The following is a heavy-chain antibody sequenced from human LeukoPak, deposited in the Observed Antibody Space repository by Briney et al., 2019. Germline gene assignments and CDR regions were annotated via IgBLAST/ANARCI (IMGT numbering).Heavy chain of an antibody. CDR1: GDSVSSFTAA. CDR2: TYYRSKWFN. Sequence: SQTLSLTCAISGDSVSSFTAAWNWIRQSPSRGLEWLGRTYYRSKWFNEYAVSVKSRITINPDTSKNQFSLQLNSVTPEDTAVYYCARDREWEPQTSLVGYGMDVWGQGTTVTVS. D-gene: IGHD1-26*01. J-gene: IGHJ6*02. V-gene: IGHV6-1*01. CDR3: ARDREWEPQTSLVGYGMDV.